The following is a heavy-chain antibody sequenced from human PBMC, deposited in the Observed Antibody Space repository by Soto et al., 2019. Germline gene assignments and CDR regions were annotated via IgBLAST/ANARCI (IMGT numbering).Heavy chain of an antibody. CDR1: GYTFTSYG. Sequence: QVQLVQSGAEVKKPGASVKVSCKASGYTFTSYGISWVRQAPGQGLEWMGWISAYNGNTNYAQKLQGRVTMTTDTATSTGYMERRSLRSDDTAVYYCARESSSSCHDYWGQGTLVTVSS. V-gene: IGHV1-18*01. CDR3: ARESSSSCHDY. J-gene: IGHJ4*02. CDR2: ISAYNGNT. D-gene: IGHD6-13*01.